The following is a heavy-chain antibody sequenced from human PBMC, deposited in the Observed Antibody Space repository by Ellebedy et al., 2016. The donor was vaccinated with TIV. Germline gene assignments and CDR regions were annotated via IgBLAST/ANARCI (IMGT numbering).Heavy chain of an antibody. J-gene: IGHJ2*01. CDR2: ISANTLNI. D-gene: IGHD3-16*01. CDR3: AKRGEFETQLGNWYFDL. V-gene: IGHV3-23*01. CDR1: GFTFKNYA. Sequence: GESLKISCAASGFTFKNYAINWVRQAPGKGLEWVSAISANTLNIYYADTVRGRFTISRDNSKNTVYLQMNSLRDEDTAVYYCAKRGEFETQLGNWYFDLWGRGTLVTVSS.